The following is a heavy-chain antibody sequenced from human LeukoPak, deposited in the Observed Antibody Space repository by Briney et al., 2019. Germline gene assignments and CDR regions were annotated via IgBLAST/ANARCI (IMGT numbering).Heavy chain of an antibody. V-gene: IGHV3-53*01. D-gene: IGHD6-6*01. CDR3: ARSSYSSSSAVGY. CDR1: GFTVSTNY. CDR2: IYSGGST. Sequence: GGSLRLSCAASGFTVSTNYMSWVRQAPGKGLEWVSIIYSGGSTYYADSVKGRFTISRDNSKNTLYLQMNRLRAEDTAVYYCARSSYSSSSAVGYWGQGTLDTVSS. J-gene: IGHJ4*02.